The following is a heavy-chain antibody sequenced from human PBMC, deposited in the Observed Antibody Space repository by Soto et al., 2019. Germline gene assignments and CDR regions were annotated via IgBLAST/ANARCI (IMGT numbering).Heavy chain of an antibody. J-gene: IGHJ4*02. D-gene: IGHD3-22*01. CDR2: ISTSGGST. CDR1: GFTFSNAW. CDR3: VRKTFYDRNGCYNN. Sequence: GGSLRLSCAASGFTFSNAWMSWVRRTPGKGLEWVSGISTSGGSTYYADSVKGRFTISRDNSKNTVYLQMNSLRAEDTAIYYCVRKTFYDRNGCYNNWGQGTLVTVSS. V-gene: IGHV3-23*01.